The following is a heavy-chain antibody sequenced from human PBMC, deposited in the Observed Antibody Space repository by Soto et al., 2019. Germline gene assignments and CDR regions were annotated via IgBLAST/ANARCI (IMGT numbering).Heavy chain of an antibody. CDR3: AKSIRGPRKYCSGGSCYSVGYY. CDR1: GFTFSSYA. V-gene: IGHV3-23*01. D-gene: IGHD2-15*01. Sequence: GGSLRLSCAASGFTFSSYAMSWVRQAPGKGLEWVSAISGSGGSTYYADSVKGRFTISRDNSKNTLYLQMNSLRAEDTAVYYCAKSIRGPRKYCSGGSCYSVGYYWGQGTLVTVSS. J-gene: IGHJ4*02. CDR2: ISGSGGST.